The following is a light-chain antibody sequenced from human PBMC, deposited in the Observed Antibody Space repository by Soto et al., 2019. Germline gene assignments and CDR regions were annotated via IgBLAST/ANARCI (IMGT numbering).Light chain of an antibody. CDR3: QTWGTGNWV. Sequence: QPVLTQLPSASASLGASVKLTCTLSSGHSSYAIAWHQQQPEKGPRYLMKLNSDGSHNKGDGIPDRFSGSSSGAERYLIIPSLQSEDGADYYCQTWGTGNWVFGGGTQLTVL. CDR1: SGHSSYA. J-gene: IGLJ3*02. V-gene: IGLV4-69*01. CDR2: LNSDGSH.